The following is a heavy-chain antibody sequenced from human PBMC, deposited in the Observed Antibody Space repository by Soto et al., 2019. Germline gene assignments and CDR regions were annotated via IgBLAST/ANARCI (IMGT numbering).Heavy chain of an antibody. Sequence: QVQLVESGGGLVKPGGSLRLSCAASGFTFSDYYMSWIRQAPGKGLEWVSYISSSGSTIYYADSVKGRFTISRDNAKNSLYLQMNSLRAEDTAVYYCARDLAYCGGDCYPDSDAFDIWGQGTLVTVSS. D-gene: IGHD2-21*02. CDR2: ISSSGSTI. CDR3: ARDLAYCGGDCYPDSDAFDI. J-gene: IGHJ4*02. CDR1: GFTFSDYY. V-gene: IGHV3-11*01.